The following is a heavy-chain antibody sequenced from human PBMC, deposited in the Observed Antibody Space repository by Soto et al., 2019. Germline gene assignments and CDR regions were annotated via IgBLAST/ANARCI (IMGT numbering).Heavy chain of an antibody. Sequence: QVQLVQSGAEVKKPGSSVKVSCKASGGTFSSYTISWVRQAPGQGLEWMGRIIPILGIANYAQKFQGRVTIIADKSTSTAYMELSSLRSEDTAVYYCARGLGYCSGGSCFDYWGQGTLVTVSS. CDR1: GGTFSSYT. V-gene: IGHV1-69*02. CDR3: ARGLGYCSGGSCFDY. CDR2: IIPILGIA. J-gene: IGHJ4*02. D-gene: IGHD2-15*01.